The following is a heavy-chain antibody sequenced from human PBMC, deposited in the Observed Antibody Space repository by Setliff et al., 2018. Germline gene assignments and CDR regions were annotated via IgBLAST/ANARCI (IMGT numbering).Heavy chain of an antibody. V-gene: IGHV4-59*08. Sequence: PSETLSLTCTVSGGSINSYHWSWIRQPPGKGLEWIAYISDGGSTNYNPSLKSRVTISLDTSKNQFSLKLSSVTAADTAVYYCARHNLHGTATTFAFDIWGQGTMVTVSS. D-gene: IGHD2-21*02. CDR1: GGSINSYH. CDR3: ARHNLHGTATTFAFDI. J-gene: IGHJ3*02. CDR2: ISDGGST.